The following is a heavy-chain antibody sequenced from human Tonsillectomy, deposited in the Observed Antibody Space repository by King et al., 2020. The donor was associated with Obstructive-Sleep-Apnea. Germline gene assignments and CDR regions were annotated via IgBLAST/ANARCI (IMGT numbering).Heavy chain of an antibody. Sequence: VQLVESGGGLVKPGGSLRLSCAASGFTFSSYSMNWVRQAPGKGLEWVSSISSSSSYIYYADSVKGRFTISRDNAKNSLYLQMNSLRAEDTAVYYCARDRGSSSWYLRDYYYYGMDVWGQGTTVTVSS. CDR2: ISSSSSYI. D-gene: IGHD6-13*01. CDR1: GFTFSSYS. V-gene: IGHV3-21*01. J-gene: IGHJ6*02. CDR3: ARDRGSSSWYLRDYYYYGMDV.